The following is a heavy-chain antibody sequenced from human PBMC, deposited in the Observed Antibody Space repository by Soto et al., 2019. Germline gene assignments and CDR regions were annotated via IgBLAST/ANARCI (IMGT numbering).Heavy chain of an antibody. CDR3: ARYYYDSSGYFEY. CDR1: GFSVSDNY. Sequence: GGSLRLSCAASGFSVSDNYMSWVRQAPGKGLEWVSVIYSGGSTYYADSVKGRFTISRDNSKNTLYLQMNSLRAEDTAVYYCARYYYDSSGYFEYWGQGTLVTVSS. J-gene: IGHJ4*02. CDR2: IYSGGST. D-gene: IGHD3-22*01. V-gene: IGHV3-66*01.